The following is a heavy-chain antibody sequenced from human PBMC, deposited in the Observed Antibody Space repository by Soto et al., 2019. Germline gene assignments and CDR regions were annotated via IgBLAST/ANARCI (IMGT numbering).Heavy chain of an antibody. CDR1: GYSFTNYG. CDR2: ISAYNGNT. D-gene: IGHD6-19*01. Sequence: QDQLVQSGVEVKKPGASVKVSCKASGYSFTNYGITWVRQAPGQGFEWMGWISAYNGNTNYAQKFQGRVTMTTEASTSTAYLGLRSLRSDDTAVYYCARERGVAPPVAGNTHYYYYMDVWGKGTTVTVSS. J-gene: IGHJ6*03. CDR3: ARERGVAPPVAGNTHYYYYMDV. V-gene: IGHV1-18*01.